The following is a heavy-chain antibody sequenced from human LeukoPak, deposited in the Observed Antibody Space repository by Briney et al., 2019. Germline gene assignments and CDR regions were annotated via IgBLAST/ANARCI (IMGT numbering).Heavy chain of an antibody. V-gene: IGHV1-2*06. CDR2: INPNSGGT. D-gene: IGHD1-26*01. CDR1: GYTFTGYY. J-gene: IGHJ4*02. CDR3: ARDLGSVGANDY. Sequence: ASVKVSCKASGYTFTGYYMHWVRQAPGQGLEWMGRINPNSGGTNYAQKFQGRVTKTRDTSIGTAYMELSRLRSDDTAVYYCARDLGSVGANDYWGQGTLVTVSS.